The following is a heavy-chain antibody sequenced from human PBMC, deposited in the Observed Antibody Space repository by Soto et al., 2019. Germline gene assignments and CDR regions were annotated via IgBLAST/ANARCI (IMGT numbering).Heavy chain of an antibody. Sequence: QVQLVQSGAEVKKPGASVKVSCKASGYTFTSYGICWVRQAPGQGLEGMRWISGYNGNTNYAQNLQGRVTMTTDTSTSTVYIEVRRLRSDDTAVYYCARRFSGTRCIDLWGRGTLVLVSS. D-gene: IGHD2-2*01. CDR3: ARRFSGTRCIDL. V-gene: IGHV1-18*01. J-gene: IGHJ2*01. CDR2: ISGYNGNT. CDR1: GYTFTSYG.